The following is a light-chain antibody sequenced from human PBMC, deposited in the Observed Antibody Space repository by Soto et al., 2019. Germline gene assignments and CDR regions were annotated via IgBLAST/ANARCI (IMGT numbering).Light chain of an antibody. V-gene: IGKV3-15*01. CDR2: GAS. J-gene: IGKJ4*01. Sequence: EIMMTQSPATLSVSPGERATLSCWASQSVSSNLAWYQQRPGQALRLLIYGASTRAAGIPARFSGSGSGTDFTLTISGLQSEDSAVYYCQQYNDWPPELTFGGGTEVEIK. CDR1: QSVSSN. CDR3: QQYNDWPPELT.